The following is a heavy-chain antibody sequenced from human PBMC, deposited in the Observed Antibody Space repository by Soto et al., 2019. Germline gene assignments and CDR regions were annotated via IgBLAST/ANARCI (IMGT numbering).Heavy chain of an antibody. CDR2: ISGSGGST. V-gene: IGHV3-23*01. CDR3: AKGLLRRPFYGMDV. J-gene: IGHJ6*02. Sequence: ETLSLTCTVSGGSISSSSYYWGWIRQPQGKGLEWVSAISGSGGSTYYADSVKGRFTISRDNSKNTLYLQMNSLRAEDTAVYYCAKGLLRRPFYGMDVWGQGTTVTVSS. CDR1: GGSISSSSYY. D-gene: IGHD3-22*01.